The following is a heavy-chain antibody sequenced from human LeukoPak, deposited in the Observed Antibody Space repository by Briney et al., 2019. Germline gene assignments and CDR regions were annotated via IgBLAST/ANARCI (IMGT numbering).Heavy chain of an antibody. V-gene: IGHV1-2*02. CDR1: GYTFTGYY. CDR3: ARDPGVVVPAAIGVDFDY. J-gene: IGHJ4*02. D-gene: IGHD2-2*02. CDR2: INPNSGGT. Sequence: ASVKVSCKASGYTFTGYYMHWVRQAPGQGLEWMGWINPNSGGTNYAQKFQGRVTMTRDTSISTAYMELSRLRSDDTAVYYCARDPGVVVPAAIGVDFDYWGQGALVTVSS.